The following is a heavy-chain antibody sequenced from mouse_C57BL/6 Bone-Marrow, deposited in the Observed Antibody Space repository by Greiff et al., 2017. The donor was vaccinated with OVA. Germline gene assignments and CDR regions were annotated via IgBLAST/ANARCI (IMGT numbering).Heavy chain of an antibody. CDR3: ARKYFYY. CDR2: INPNNGGT. Sequence: EVQLQQSGPELVKPGASVKIPCKASGYTFTDYNMDWVKQSHGKNLEWIGDINPNNGGTIYNQKFKGKATVTVDKSSSTAYMELRSLTSEDTAVYYCARKYFYYWGQGATLTVSS. CDR1: GYTFTDYN. J-gene: IGHJ2*01. V-gene: IGHV1-18*01.